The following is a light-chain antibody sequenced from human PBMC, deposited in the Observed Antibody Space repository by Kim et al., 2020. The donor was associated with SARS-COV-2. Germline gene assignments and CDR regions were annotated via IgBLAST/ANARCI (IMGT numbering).Light chain of an antibody. Sequence: SVSPGQTSSITCSGDKLGDKDASWYQQKPGQSPVLVIYQDNKRPSGIPGRFSGSNSGNTATLTISGTQAMDEADYYCQAWDSSTGIFGGGTKLTVL. CDR3: QAWDSSTGI. CDR1: KLGDKD. V-gene: IGLV3-1*01. J-gene: IGLJ2*01. CDR2: QDN.